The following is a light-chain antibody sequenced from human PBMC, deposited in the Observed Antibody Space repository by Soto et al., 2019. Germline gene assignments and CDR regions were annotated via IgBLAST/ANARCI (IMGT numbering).Light chain of an antibody. Sequence: QSVLTQPPSVSGAPGQRVTISCTGGSSNIGAGYVVHWYQQLPGTAPKLLIYGNSNRPSGVPDRFSGSKSGTSASLAITGLQAEDEADYYCQSYDSSLSVVFGTGTKLTVL. V-gene: IGLV1-40*01. CDR3: QSYDSSLSVV. CDR2: GNS. CDR1: SSNIGAGYV. J-gene: IGLJ1*01.